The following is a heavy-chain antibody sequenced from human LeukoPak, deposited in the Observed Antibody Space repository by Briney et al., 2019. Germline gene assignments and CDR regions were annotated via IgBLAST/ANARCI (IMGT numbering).Heavy chain of an antibody. J-gene: IGHJ4*02. Sequence: ASVKVSCKASGGTFSSYAISWVRQAPGQGLEWMGGIIPIFGTANYAQKFQGRVTITRNTSISTAYMELSSLRSEDTAVYYCARGSGGTGMGGNYWGQGTLVTVSS. CDR1: GGTFSSYA. D-gene: IGHD1-1*01. V-gene: IGHV1-69*05. CDR2: IIPIFGTA. CDR3: ARGSGGTGMGGNY.